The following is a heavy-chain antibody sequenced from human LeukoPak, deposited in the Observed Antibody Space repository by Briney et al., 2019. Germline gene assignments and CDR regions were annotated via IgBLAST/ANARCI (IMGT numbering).Heavy chain of an antibody. J-gene: IGHJ4*02. D-gene: IGHD6-19*01. V-gene: IGHV3-49*04. CDR2: IRSKAYGGTT. CDR3: TREAVAGTPGYFDY. CDR1: GFTFGDYA. Sequence: GGSLRLSCTASGFTFGDYAMSWVRQAPGKGLEWVGFIRSKAYGGTTEYAASVKGRFTISRDDSKSIAYLQMNSLETEDTAVYYCTREAVAGTPGYFDYWGQGTLVTVSS.